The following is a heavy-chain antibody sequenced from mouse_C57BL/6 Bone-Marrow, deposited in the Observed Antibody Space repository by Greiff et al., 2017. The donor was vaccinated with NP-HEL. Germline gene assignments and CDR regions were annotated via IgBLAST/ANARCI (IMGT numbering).Heavy chain of an antibody. CDR1: GFTFSNYW. V-gene: IGHV6-3*01. J-gene: IGHJ1*03. D-gene: IGHD1-1*01. CDR3: TEDYGSSYPYWYFDV. CDR2: IRLKSDNYAT. Sequence: EVHLVESGGGLVQPGGSMKLSCVASGFTFSNYWMNWVRQSPEKGLEWVAQIRLKSDNYATHYAESVKGRFTISRDDSKSSVYLQMNNLRAEDTGIYYCTEDYGSSYPYWYFDVWGTGTTVTVSS.